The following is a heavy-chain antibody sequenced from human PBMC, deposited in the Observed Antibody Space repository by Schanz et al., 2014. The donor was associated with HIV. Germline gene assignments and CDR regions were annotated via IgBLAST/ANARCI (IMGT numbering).Heavy chain of an antibody. Sequence: QVQLVESGGGVVQPGRSLRLSCAASGFTFSSYGMHWVRQAPGKGLDWVALISFDGATTSYVDSVKGRFAISRDNSKNTLYLQMNSLRAEDTAVYHCAKDGAPSGSYSYGMDVWGQGTTVTVSS. CDR2: ISFDGATT. J-gene: IGHJ6*02. CDR3: AKDGAPSGSYSYGMDV. CDR1: GFTFSSYG. D-gene: IGHD3-10*01. V-gene: IGHV3-30*19.